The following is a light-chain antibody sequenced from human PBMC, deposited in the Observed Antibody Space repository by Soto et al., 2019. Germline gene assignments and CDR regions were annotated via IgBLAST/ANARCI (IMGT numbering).Light chain of an antibody. CDR1: QSVRNNY. CDR2: GVS. Sequence: EIVLTQSPGTLSLSPGERATLSCRASQSVRNNYLAWYQQRPGQAPRLLIFGVSGRATGIPDRFSGSGSGADFTLTISRLEPEDFAVYHCQQYSDSATFGQGTRLEIK. J-gene: IGKJ5*01. V-gene: IGKV3-20*01. CDR3: QQYSDSAT.